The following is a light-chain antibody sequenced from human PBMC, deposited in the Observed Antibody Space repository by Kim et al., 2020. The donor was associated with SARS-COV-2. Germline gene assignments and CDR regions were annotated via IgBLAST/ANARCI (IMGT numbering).Light chain of an antibody. Sequence: GLPITVSCTGPRRAVGYNNSVSWYQPHPGKAPKLIIYDVSERASGVSNRFSGSQSGNTASLTISGLRAEDEADYYCSSHTTSSTYVFGLGTKVTVL. CDR2: DVS. V-gene: IGLV2-14*04. J-gene: IGLJ1*01. CDR1: RRAVGYNNS. CDR3: SSHTTSSTYV.